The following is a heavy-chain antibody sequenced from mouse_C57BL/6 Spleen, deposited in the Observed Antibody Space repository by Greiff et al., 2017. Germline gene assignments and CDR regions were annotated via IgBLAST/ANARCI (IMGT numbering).Heavy chain of an antibody. Sequence: QVQLKESGAELARPGASVKLSCKASGYTFTSYGISWVKQRTGQGLEWIGEIYPRSGNTYYNEKFKGKATLTADKSSSTAYMELRSLTSEDSAVYFCARRDGSSYCDYWGQGTTLTVSS. CDR3: ARRDGSSYCDY. D-gene: IGHD1-1*01. V-gene: IGHV1-81*01. CDR2: IYPRSGNT. CDR1: GYTFTSYG. J-gene: IGHJ2*01.